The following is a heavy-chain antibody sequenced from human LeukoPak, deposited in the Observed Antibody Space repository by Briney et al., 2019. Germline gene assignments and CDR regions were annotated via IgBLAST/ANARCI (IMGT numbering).Heavy chain of an antibody. CDR1: GGSFSGYY. J-gene: IGHJ6*02. D-gene: IGHD6-13*01. Sequence: IPSETLSLTCAVYGGSFSGYYWSWIRQPPGKGLEWIGEINHSGSTNYNPSLKSRVTISVDTSKNQFSLKLSSVTAADTAVYYCARAPGIAAAGTIFLVRNYYGMDVWGQGTTVTVSS. CDR2: INHSGST. V-gene: IGHV4-34*01. CDR3: ARAPGIAAAGTIFLVRNYYGMDV.